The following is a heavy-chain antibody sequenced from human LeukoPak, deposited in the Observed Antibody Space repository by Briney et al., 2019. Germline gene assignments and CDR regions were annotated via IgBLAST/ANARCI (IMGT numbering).Heavy chain of an antibody. Sequence: ASVKVSCKASGYTFTSYDINWVRQAPGQGLEWMGWINPNSGGTNYAQKFQGRVTMTRDTSISTAYMELSRLRSDDTAVYYCARVITIFGVAPHMDVWGKGTTVTVSS. CDR1: GYTFTSYD. V-gene: IGHV1-2*02. CDR2: INPNSGGT. CDR3: ARVITIFGVAPHMDV. J-gene: IGHJ6*03. D-gene: IGHD3-3*01.